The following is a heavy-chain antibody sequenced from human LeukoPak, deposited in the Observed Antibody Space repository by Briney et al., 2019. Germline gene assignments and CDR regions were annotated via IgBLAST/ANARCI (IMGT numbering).Heavy chain of an antibody. Sequence: SETLSLTCTVSGGSISSSSYYWGWIRQPPGKELEWIGSIYYSGSTYYNPSLKSRVTISVDTSKNQFSLKLSSVTAADTAVYYCARDRDSYVIDYWGQGTLVTVSS. V-gene: IGHV4-39*07. J-gene: IGHJ4*02. CDR2: IYYSGST. CDR3: ARDRDSYVIDY. D-gene: IGHD5-18*01. CDR1: GGSISSSSYY.